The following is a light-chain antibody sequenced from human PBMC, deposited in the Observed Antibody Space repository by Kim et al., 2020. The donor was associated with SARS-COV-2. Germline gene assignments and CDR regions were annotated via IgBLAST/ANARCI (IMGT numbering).Light chain of an antibody. CDR1: QSISRW. Sequence: GSEGDTVTITWRASQSISRWLAWYQQTAGKAPKLRIYQASILAGGVPSRFSSGGSATEFSLTISSLQHDDFATYYCRQYDNYPLTFGGGTKVDIK. CDR3: RQYDNYPLT. V-gene: IGKV1-5*03. J-gene: IGKJ4*01. CDR2: QAS.